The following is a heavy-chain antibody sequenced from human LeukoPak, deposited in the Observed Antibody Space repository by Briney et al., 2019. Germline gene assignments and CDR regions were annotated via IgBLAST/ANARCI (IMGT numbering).Heavy chain of an antibody. D-gene: IGHD6-6*01. CDR1: GFTFSSYI. J-gene: IGHJ4*02. CDR3: ARDLSSTKDY. V-gene: IGHV3-21*01. Sequence: GGSLRLSCAASGFTFSSYIMNWVRQAPGKGLEWVSSISSSSSYIYYADSVKGRFTISRDNAKNSLYLQMNSLRAEDTAVYYCARDLSSTKDYWGQGTLVTVSS. CDR2: ISSSSSYI.